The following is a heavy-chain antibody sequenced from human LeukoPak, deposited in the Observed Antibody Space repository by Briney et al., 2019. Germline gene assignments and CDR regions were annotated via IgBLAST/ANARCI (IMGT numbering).Heavy chain of an antibody. D-gene: IGHD3-22*01. CDR3: ARQSYDTSGYYGGFDY. CDR1: GYSFINYW. Sequence: GESLKISCKGSGYSFINYWIGWVRQMPGKGLEWMGIIYPGYSDTRYSPSFQGQVTISGDKSISTAYLQWSSLKASDTAMYYCARQSYDTSGYYGGFDYWAQGTLVTVSS. V-gene: IGHV5-51*01. J-gene: IGHJ4*02. CDR2: IYPGYSDT.